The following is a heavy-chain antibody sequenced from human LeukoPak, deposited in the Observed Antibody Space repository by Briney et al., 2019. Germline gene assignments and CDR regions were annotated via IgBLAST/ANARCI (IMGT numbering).Heavy chain of an antibody. V-gene: IGHV4-59*01. J-gene: IGHJ6*02. D-gene: IGHD3-22*01. Sequence: PSETLSLTCTVSGGSICSYYWSWIRQPPGKGLEWIGYIYYSGSTNYNPSLKSRVTISVDTSKNQFSLKLSSVTAADTAVYYCARYPVITLRYGMDVWGQGTTVTVSS. CDR2: IYYSGST. CDR1: GGSICSYY. CDR3: ARYPVITLRYGMDV.